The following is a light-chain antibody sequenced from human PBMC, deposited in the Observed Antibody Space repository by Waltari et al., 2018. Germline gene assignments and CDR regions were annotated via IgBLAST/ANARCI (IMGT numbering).Light chain of an antibody. J-gene: IGLJ3*02. V-gene: IGLV2-14*01. CDR1: SSEVGGYDE. Sequence: QAALTQPASVSGSPGQAITISCTGPSSEVGGYDELSCYQPHPGKAPKLRIYDVSKRPSAVSNRFSGSKSGNTASLTFSGLQAEDEADYYCSSYTRSSTLVFGGGTKLTVL. CDR3: SSYTRSSTLV. CDR2: DVS.